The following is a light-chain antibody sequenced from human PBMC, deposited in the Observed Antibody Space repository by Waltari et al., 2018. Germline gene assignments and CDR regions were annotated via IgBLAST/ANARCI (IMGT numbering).Light chain of an antibody. V-gene: IGKV3D-15*01. CDR1: QSVSSR. J-gene: IGKJ4*01. CDR3: QQESNWSLT. Sequence: EVVMTQSPATLSLSPGERATLSCRASQSVSSRLAWYQQKPGQAPRLLIYDASSRATGIPDRFSGSGSGTEFTLTISSLEPEDVAVYFCQQESNWSLTFGVGTKVEIK. CDR2: DAS.